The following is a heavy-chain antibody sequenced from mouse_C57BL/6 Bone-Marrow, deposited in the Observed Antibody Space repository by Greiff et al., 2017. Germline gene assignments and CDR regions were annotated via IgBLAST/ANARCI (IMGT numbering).Heavy chain of an antibody. V-gene: IGHV5-9-1*02. CDR1: GFTFSSYA. CDR3: TRAPGGSVLTPFAY. J-gene: IGHJ3*01. CDR2: ISSGGDYI. Sequence: DVMLVESGEGLVKPGGSLKLSCAASGFTFSSYAMSWVRQTPEKRLEWVAYISSGGDYIYYADTVKGRFTISRDNARNTLYLQMSSMKSEDTAMYYCTRAPGGSVLTPFAYWVHWTLVTVSA. D-gene: IGHD2-12*01.